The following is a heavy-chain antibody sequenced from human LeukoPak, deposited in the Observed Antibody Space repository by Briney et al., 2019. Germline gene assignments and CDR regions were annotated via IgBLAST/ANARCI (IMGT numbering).Heavy chain of an antibody. CDR1: GGTFSSYA. CDR2: IIPIFGTA. Sequence: SVKVSCKASGGTFSSYAISWVRQAPGQGLEWMGGIIPIFGTANYAQKFQGRVTITADESTSTAYMELSSLRSEDTAVYYCARGESYGSGSYYPYYYYYGIDVWGKGTTVTVSS. J-gene: IGHJ6*04. V-gene: IGHV1-69*13. CDR3: ARGESYGSGSYYPYYYYYGIDV. D-gene: IGHD3-10*01.